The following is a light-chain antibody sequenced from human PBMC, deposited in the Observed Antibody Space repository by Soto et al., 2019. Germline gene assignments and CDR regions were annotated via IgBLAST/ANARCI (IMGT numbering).Light chain of an antibody. CDR1: QSVSSY. V-gene: IGKV3-11*01. CDR2: DAS. Sequence: EIVLTQSPVTLSLSPGERATLSCRASQSVSSYLAWYQQKPGQAPRLLIYDASNGATGIPARFSGSGSGTEFTLTISSLEPEDFAVYYCQQRSNWPSTFGGGTKVEIK. CDR3: QQRSNWPST. J-gene: IGKJ4*01.